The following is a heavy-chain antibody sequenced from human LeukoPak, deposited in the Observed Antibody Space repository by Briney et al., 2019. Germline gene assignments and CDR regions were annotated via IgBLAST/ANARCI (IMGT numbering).Heavy chain of an antibody. CDR3: ASGSSLRQQLVKYGNDY. V-gene: IGHV1-2*02. CDR1: GYTFIDNY. CDR2: INPNSGGT. D-gene: IGHD6-13*01. Sequence: ASVKVACKSSGYTFIDNYIHWVRQAPGQGLDWMAWINPNSGGTDYAEKFQGRVTLTRDTSISTAYMELSSLISDDTAVYYCASGSSLRQQLVKYGNDYSGQGTLVTVSS. J-gene: IGHJ4*02.